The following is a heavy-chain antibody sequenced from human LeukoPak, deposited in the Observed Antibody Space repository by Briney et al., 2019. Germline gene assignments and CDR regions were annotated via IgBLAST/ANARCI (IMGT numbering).Heavy chain of an antibody. Sequence: GESLKISCKGSGYSFTSYWIGWVRQMPGKGLEWMGIIYPGDSDTTYSPSFQGQVTISADTSVNTAYLQWSSLKASDTAMYYCARHLEMALGNWGQGTLVTVSS. D-gene: IGHD5-24*01. CDR3: ARHLEMALGN. V-gene: IGHV5-51*01. CDR2: IYPGDSDT. J-gene: IGHJ4*02. CDR1: GYSFTSYW.